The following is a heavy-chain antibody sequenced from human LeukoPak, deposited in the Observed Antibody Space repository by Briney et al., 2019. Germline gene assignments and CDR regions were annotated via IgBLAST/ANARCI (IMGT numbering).Heavy chain of an antibody. V-gene: IGHV3-21*01. J-gene: IGHJ4*02. D-gene: IGHD6-13*01. Sequence: PGGSLRLSCAASGFTFSRYSMNWVRQAPGKGLEWVSSISSSSSYIYYADSVKGRFTISRDNAKNSLYLQMNSLTAEDTAVYYCASFIAAVATWFYQFDYWGQGTLVTVSS. CDR2: ISSSSSYI. CDR3: ASFIAAVATWFYQFDY. CDR1: GFTFSRYS.